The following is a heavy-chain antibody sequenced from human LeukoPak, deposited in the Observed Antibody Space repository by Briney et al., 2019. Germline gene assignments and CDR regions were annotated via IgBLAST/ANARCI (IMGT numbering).Heavy chain of an antibody. V-gene: IGHV3-9*01. CDR2: INWNSGSV. D-gene: IGHD5-12*01. Sequence: GRSLRLSCAASGFTFDDYSMHWVRQAPGKGLEWVSSINWNSGSVRYADSVKGRFTISRDNAKNSLFLQMNSLRVEDTALYYCIKDRGGYSGYEPWDALDIWGQGTRVTVSS. CDR3: IKDRGGYSGYEPWDALDI. CDR1: GFTFDDYS. J-gene: IGHJ3*02.